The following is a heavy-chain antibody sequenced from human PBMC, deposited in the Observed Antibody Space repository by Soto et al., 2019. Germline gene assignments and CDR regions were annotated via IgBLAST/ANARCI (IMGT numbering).Heavy chain of an antibody. J-gene: IGHJ4*02. CDR3: ARDRGWSIFAY. CDR1: GFTFSSYW. CDR2: TNSDGSDT. V-gene: IGHV3-74*01. D-gene: IGHD6-19*01. Sequence: GGSLRLSCAASGFTFSSYWMYWVRQVPGKGLVWVSRTNSDGSDTSYADSVKGRFTISRDNAKNTLYLQMNSLRAEDTAVYYCARDRGWSIFAYWGQGTLVTVSS.